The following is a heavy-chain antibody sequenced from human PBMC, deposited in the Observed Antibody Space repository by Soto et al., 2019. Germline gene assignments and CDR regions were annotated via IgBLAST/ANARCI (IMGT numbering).Heavy chain of an antibody. CDR1: GGSITSGGYA. V-gene: IGHV4-30-2*01. CDR3: ASSKYDVVAGSVWFDP. CDR2: MYHSGNT. Sequence: SETLSLTCAVSGGSITSGGYAWGWIRQPPGQGLEWIGYMYHSGNTYYNPCLKGRATISLDHTRNQFSLRLRSVTAADTDGYCCASSKYDVVAGSVWFDPWGQGTLVTVSS. D-gene: IGHD2-21*01. J-gene: IGHJ5*02.